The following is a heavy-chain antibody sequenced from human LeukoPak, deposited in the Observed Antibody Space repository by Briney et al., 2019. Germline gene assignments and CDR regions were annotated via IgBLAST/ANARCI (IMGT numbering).Heavy chain of an antibody. J-gene: IGHJ4*02. CDR1: GFTFTSYA. D-gene: IGHD2/OR15-2a*01. CDR2: ISGSGGST. Sequence: GSLRLSCAASGFTFTSYAMSWVRQAPGKRLEWVSAISGSGGSTYYAESVKDRFTISRDNSKNTLYLQMNSLRAEDTAVYYCAKDPLVNSQEYFDYWGQGTLVTVSS. V-gene: IGHV3-23*01. CDR3: AKDPLVNSQEYFDY.